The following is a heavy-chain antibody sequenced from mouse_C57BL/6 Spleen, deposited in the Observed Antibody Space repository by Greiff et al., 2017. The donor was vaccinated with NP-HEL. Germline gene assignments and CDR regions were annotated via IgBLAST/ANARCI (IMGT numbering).Heavy chain of an antibody. J-gene: IGHJ2*01. CDR2: INPSSGYT. V-gene: IGHV1-4*01. D-gene: IGHD1-1*01. CDR1: GYTFTSYT. Sequence: QVQLKESGAELARPGASVKMSCKAFGYTFTSYTMHWVKQRPGQGLDWIGYINPSSGYTKYNQKFKDKATLTADKSSSTAYMQLSSLTSEDSAVYYCARWYYGSSLDYWGQGTTLTVSS. CDR3: ARWYYGSSLDY.